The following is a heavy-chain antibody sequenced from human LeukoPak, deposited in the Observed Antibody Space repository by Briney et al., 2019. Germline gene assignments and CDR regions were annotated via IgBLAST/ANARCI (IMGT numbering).Heavy chain of an antibody. D-gene: IGHD2-8*02. V-gene: IGHV3-23*01. J-gene: IGHJ4*02. Sequence: GGSLRLSCGASGFTFSNYAMSWVRQAPGKGLEWVSGINDNGSTRFYAASVKGRFTSSRDNPKNTLCLQMNGLRAEDTAVYYCAVGFQTVLWGQGTLVTVSS. CDR3: AVGFQTVL. CDR2: INDNGSTR. CDR1: GFTFSNYA.